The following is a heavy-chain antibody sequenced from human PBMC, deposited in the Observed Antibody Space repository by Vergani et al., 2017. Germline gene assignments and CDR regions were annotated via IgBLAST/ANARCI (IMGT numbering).Heavy chain of an antibody. CDR1: GFTFSSYA. V-gene: IGHV3-23*01. CDR3: AKDREEQLVPPYFDY. Sequence: EVQLLESGGGLVQPGGSLRLSCAASGFTFSSYAMSWGRQAPGKGLEWVSAISGSGGRTYYSVSVKGRFTISRDKSKNTLYLQMNSLRAEDTAVYYCAKDREEQLVPPYFDYWGQGTLVTVSS. D-gene: IGHD6-13*01. J-gene: IGHJ4*02. CDR2: ISGSGGRT.